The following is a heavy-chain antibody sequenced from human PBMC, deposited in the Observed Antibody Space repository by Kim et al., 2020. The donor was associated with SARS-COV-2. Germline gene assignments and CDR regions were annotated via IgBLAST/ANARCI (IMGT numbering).Heavy chain of an antibody. Sequence: SETLSLTCTVSGGSVSSGSYYWSWIRQPPGKGLEWIGYIYYSGSTNYNPSLKSRVTISVDTSKNQFSLKLSSVTAADTAVYYCARRPRSSPYYDSTNLRGAFDIWGQGTMVTVSS. V-gene: IGHV4-61*01. J-gene: IGHJ3*02. CDR2: IYYSGST. CDR1: GGSVSSGSYY. D-gene: IGHD3-22*01. CDR3: ARRPRSSPYYDSTNLRGAFDI.